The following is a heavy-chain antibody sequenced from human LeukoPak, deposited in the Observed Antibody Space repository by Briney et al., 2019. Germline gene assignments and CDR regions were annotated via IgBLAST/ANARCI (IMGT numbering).Heavy chain of an antibody. Sequence: GRSLRLSCAASGFTFDDYAMHWVRQAPGKGLEWVSGISWNSGSIGYADSVKGRFTISRDNSKNTLYLQMNSLRAEDTAVYYCAKDYGGNSYYFDYWGQGTLVTVSS. CDR1: GFTFDDYA. D-gene: IGHD4-23*01. V-gene: IGHV3-9*01. J-gene: IGHJ4*02. CDR3: AKDYGGNSYYFDY. CDR2: ISWNSGSI.